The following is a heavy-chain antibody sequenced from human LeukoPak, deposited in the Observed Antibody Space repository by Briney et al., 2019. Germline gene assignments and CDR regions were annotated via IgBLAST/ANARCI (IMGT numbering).Heavy chain of an antibody. CDR3: AREDPQTTVPEGLDV. V-gene: IGHV4-59*01. CDR2: IYYSGTT. D-gene: IGHD4-17*01. CDR1: GGSIGSYY. J-gene: IGHJ6*02. Sequence: SEALSPTCAVSGGSIGSYYWSWLRQPPGRGLEWIGYIYYSGTTNYNPSLKSRVTISVDTSKNQFSLKLTSVTAADTAIYYCAREDPQTTVPEGLDVWGQGTTVTVSS.